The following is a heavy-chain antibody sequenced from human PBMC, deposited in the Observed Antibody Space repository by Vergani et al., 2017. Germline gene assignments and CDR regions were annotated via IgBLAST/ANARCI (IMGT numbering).Heavy chain of an antibody. CDR3: ARRAERWETLLRDDFDV. D-gene: IGHD1-26*01. V-gene: IGHV4-34*01. Sequence: QVQLQQWGPGLLKPSETLSLTCAVYGVSLSGYYWSWIRLAPGKGLEWIGEINHSGTINYNPTLKSPFNVSIDTSRDHFSLKLRSVSAADTAVYFCARRAERWETLLRDDFDVWGQGTFVTVSP. CDR2: INHSGTI. J-gene: IGHJ3*01. CDR1: GVSLSGYY.